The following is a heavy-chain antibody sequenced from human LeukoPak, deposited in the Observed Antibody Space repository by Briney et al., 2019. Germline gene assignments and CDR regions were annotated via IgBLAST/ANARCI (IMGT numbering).Heavy chain of an antibody. Sequence: SETLSLTCTVSGVPISSHYWSWSRQLPGKGLEWIGNIYYDGTTNYNPSLRSRITISIDTPRNQFSLRLSSVTTADSAMYYCARSGDSSAYFGSWGQGTLVAVSS. D-gene: IGHD3-22*01. CDR3: ARSGDSSAYFGS. V-gene: IGHV4-59*11. CDR2: IYYDGTT. J-gene: IGHJ4*02. CDR1: GVPISSHY.